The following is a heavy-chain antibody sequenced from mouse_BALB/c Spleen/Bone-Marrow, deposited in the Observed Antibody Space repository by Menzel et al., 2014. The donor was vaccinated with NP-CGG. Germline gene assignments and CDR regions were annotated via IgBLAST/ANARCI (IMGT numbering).Heavy chain of an antibody. J-gene: IGHJ3*01. V-gene: IGHV1S127*01. CDR2: IDPSDSET. D-gene: IGHD6-1*01. CDR1: GYSFTSYW. CDR3: ASSVSSPAWFAY. Sequence: VQLQQSGPQLVRPGASVKISCKASGYSFTSYWMHWVKQRPGQGLEWIGMIDPSDSETRLNQMFKDKATLTVDKSSSTAYMQLSSPTSEDPAVYYCASSVSSPAWFAYWGQGTLVAVSA.